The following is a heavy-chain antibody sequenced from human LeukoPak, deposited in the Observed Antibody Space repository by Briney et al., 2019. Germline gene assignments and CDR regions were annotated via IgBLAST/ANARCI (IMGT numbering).Heavy chain of an antibody. CDR2: ISYDGSNK. Sequence: PGGSLRLSCAASGFTFSSYAMHWVRQAPGKGLEWVAVISYDGSNKYYADSVKGRFTISRDNSKNTLYLQMNSLRAEDTAVYYCARGVFRQLVPFDYWGQGTLVTVSS. CDR1: GFTFSSYA. J-gene: IGHJ4*02. V-gene: IGHV3-30-3*01. D-gene: IGHD6-6*01. CDR3: ARGVFRQLVPFDY.